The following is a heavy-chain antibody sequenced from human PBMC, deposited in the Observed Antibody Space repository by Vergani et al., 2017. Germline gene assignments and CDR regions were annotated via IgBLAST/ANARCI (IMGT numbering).Heavy chain of an antibody. Sequence: QLQLHKSGPGLVKPSETLSLTCTLSGGSISSSSHFWGWLRQTPGKGLEWIGSIYYSGSTYYNPSLKSRVSISVDTSKNQFSLKLSSVTAADSAVYYCARHDSGHYDSSYYGLDVWGQGTTVTASS. CDR2: IYYSGST. CDR1: GGSISSSSHF. V-gene: IGHV4-39*01. D-gene: IGHD3-16*01. CDR3: ARHDSGHYDSSYYGLDV. J-gene: IGHJ6*02.